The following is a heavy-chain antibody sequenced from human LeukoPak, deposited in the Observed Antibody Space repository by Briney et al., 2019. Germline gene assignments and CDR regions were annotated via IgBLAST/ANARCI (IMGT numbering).Heavy chain of an antibody. D-gene: IGHD5-12*01. V-gene: IGHV3-15*01. Sequence: GGSLRLSCAVSEFPFTRAWMTWVRKAPGKGLEWVGRIKTKTDGGTTDYAAPVKGRFSISRDDSKNTLYLQMNSLETEDTAMYYWTTCGYDRCGAFYIWGQGTVVTVSS. CDR2: IKTKTDGGTT. CDR3: TTCGYDRCGAFYI. CDR1: EFPFTRAW. J-gene: IGHJ3*02.